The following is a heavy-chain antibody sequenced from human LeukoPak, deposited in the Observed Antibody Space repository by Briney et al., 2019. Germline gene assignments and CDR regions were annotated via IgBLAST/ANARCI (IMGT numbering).Heavy chain of an antibody. CDR1: GFTFSSYS. J-gene: IGHJ4*02. CDR2: ISSSSSYI. CDR3: AKKHYYDSSDYFDY. D-gene: IGHD3-22*01. V-gene: IGHV3-21*04. Sequence: PGGSLGLSCAASGFTFSSYSMNWVRQAPGKGLEWVSSISSSSSYIYYADSVKGRFTISRDNAKNSLYLQMNSLRAEDTALYYCAKKHYYDSSDYFDYWGQGTLVTVSS.